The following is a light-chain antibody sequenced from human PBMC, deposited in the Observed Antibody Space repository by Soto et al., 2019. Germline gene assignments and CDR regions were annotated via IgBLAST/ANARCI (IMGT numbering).Light chain of an antibody. CDR1: SSDVGGYNY. CDR2: EVI. V-gene: IGLV2-8*01. CDR3: NSYAGDIIRFV. Sequence: QSALTQPPSASGSPGQSVTISCTGTSSDVGGYNYVSWYQQHPGKAPKLMIYEVIKRPSGVSNRFSGSKSGNTASLTISGLQADDEADYYCNSYAGDIIRFVFGTGTKLTVL. J-gene: IGLJ1*01.